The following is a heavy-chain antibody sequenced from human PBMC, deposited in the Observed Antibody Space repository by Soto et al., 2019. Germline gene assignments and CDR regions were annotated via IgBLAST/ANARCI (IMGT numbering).Heavy chain of an antibody. J-gene: IGHJ4*02. Sequence: SETLSLTCAVYGGSFSGYYWSWIRQPPGKGLEWIGEINHSGSTNYNPSLKSRVTISVDTSKNQFSLKLSSVTAADTAVYYCASNPPASIFGLVPTGTWAQGTLVTVSS. CDR1: GGSFSGYY. CDR3: ASNPPASIFGLVPTGT. CDR2: INHSGST. V-gene: IGHV4-34*01. D-gene: IGHD3-3*01.